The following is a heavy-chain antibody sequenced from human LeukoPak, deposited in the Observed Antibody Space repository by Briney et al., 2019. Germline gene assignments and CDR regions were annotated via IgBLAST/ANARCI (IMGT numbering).Heavy chain of an antibody. CDR3: TGHHQAYSRTY. D-gene: IGHD4-11*01. CDR2: IKQDGSEK. V-gene: IGHV3-7*01. CDR1: GFTFSSYW. J-gene: IGHJ4*02. Sequence: GGSLRLSCAASGFTFSSYWMSWVRQAPGKGLEWVANIKQDGSEKYYVDSVKGRFTISRDNAKGTLYLQMSSLRAEDTAVYYCTGHHQAYSRTYWGQGTLVTVSS.